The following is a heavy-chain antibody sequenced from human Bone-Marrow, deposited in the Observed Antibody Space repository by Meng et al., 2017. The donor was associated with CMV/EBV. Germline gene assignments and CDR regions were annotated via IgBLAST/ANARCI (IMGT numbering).Heavy chain of an antibody. CDR2: ISGSGGST. V-gene: IGHV3-23*01. CDR3: ATTSNGFFDD. D-gene: IGHD6-19*01. J-gene: IGHJ4*02. Sequence: GESLKISCAASGFTFSSYAMSWVRQAPGKGLEWVSAISGSGGSTYYADSVKGRFTISRDNSKNTLYLQMNSLRAEDTAIYYCATTSNGFFDDWGQGALVTVSS. CDR1: GFTFSSYA.